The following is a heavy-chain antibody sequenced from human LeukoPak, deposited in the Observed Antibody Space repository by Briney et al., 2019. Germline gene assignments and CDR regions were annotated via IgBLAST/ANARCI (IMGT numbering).Heavy chain of an antibody. CDR2: IGIVGTTI. CDR1: GNTLSRYE. J-gene: IGHJ4*02. Sequence: GGSLRLSCAASGNTLSRYEMIWVRQAPGKGLGWVGYIGIVGTTISYADSVKGRFTVSRDNAKNSLYLQLNSLRAEDTAVYYCATVRWLQPDDWGQGTLVTVSS. V-gene: IGHV3-48*03. D-gene: IGHD5-24*01. CDR3: ATVRWLQPDD.